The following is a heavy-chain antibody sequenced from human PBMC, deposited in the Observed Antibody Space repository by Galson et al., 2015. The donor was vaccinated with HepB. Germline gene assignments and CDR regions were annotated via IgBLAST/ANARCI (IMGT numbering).Heavy chain of an antibody. CDR1: GFTFSSYG. CDR2: ISYDGSNK. D-gene: IGHD3-10*02. Sequence: SLRLSCAASGFTFSSYGLHWVRQAPGKGLEWVAVISYDGSNKCYADSVKGRFTISRDNSKNTLYLQMNSLRAEDTAVYYCARSGWVYYVFHGMDIWGQGTTVTVSS. V-gene: IGHV3-30*03. J-gene: IGHJ6*02. CDR3: ARSGWVYYVFHGMDI.